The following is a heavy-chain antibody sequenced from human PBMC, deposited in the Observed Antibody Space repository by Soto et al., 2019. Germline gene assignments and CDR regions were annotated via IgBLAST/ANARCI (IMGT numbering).Heavy chain of an antibody. CDR2: ISAYNGDK. J-gene: IGHJ4*02. Sequence: QVHLVQSGGEVKKPGASVEVSCKTSGFMFTTYGFTWVRQAPGQGLEWMAWISAYNGDKKYAQQFQGRVTMTTDTSMNSVSMELRNLRSDDTAIYYCARTGGGMAARPLDYWGQGTLVTVSS. V-gene: IGHV1-18*01. CDR1: GFMFTTYG. D-gene: IGHD6-6*01. CDR3: ARTGGGMAARPLDY.